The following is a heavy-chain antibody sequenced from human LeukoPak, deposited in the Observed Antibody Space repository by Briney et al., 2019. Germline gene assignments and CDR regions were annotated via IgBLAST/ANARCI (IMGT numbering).Heavy chain of an antibody. CDR2: IKSKTDGGTT. CDR1: GFTFSDVW. CDR3: TTDYGDYEGDYYFDY. Sequence: GGSLRLSCAASGFTFSDVWMSWVRQAPGKGLEWVGRIKSKTDGGTTDYAAPVKGRFTISRDDSKSTLYLQMNSLKTEDSAVYYCTTDYGDYEGDYYFDYWGQGTLVTVSS. V-gene: IGHV3-15*01. J-gene: IGHJ4*02. D-gene: IGHD4-17*01.